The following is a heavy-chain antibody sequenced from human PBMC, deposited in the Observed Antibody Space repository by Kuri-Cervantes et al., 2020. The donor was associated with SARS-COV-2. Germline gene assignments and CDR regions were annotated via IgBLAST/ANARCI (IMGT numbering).Heavy chain of an antibody. CDR2: ISGGAKTE. CDR3: TRESYRWNVGFDF. J-gene: IGHJ4*02. D-gene: IGHD1-1*01. CDR1: GFTFSSYA. Sequence: GGSLRLSWAASGFTFSSYAMHWVRQGPGKGLEWVAVISGGAKTEYYGDSVKGRFTISRDNSNNILYLQMNNLRPEDTAVYYCTRESYRWNVGFDFWGQGTLVTVSS. V-gene: IGHV3-30*04.